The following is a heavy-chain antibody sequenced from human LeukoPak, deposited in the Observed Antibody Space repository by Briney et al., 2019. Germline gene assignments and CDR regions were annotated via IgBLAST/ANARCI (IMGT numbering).Heavy chain of an antibody. CDR3: ARSDIVVVVAARGGWFDP. CDR2: ISAYNGNT. D-gene: IGHD2-15*01. J-gene: IGHJ5*02. Sequence: PVASVKVSCKASGYTFTSYGISWVRQAPGQGLEWMGWISAYNGNTNYAQKLQGRVTMTTDTSTSTAYMELRSLRSDDTAVYYCARSDIVVVVAARGGWFDPWGQGTLVTVSS. CDR1: GYTFTSYG. V-gene: IGHV1-18*01.